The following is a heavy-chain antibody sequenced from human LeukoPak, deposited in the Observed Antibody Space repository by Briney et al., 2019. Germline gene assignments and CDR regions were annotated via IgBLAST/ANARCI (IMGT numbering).Heavy chain of an antibody. J-gene: IGHJ6*03. V-gene: IGHV4-34*01. CDR1: GGSFSGYY. D-gene: IGHD3-22*01. CDR3: ARDSYDLGYYYYMDV. Sequence: KPSETLSLTCAVYGGSFSGYYWSWIRQPPGKGLEWIGEINHSGSTNYNPSLKSRVTISVDTSKNQFSLKLSSVTAADTAVYYCARDSYDLGYYYYMDVWGKGTTVTVSS. CDR2: INHSGST.